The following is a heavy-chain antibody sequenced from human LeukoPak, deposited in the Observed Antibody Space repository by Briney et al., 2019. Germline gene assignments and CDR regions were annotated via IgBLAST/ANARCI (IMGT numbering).Heavy chain of an antibody. D-gene: IGHD3-16*01. J-gene: IGHJ4*02. CDR1: GGSFNDYY. V-gene: IGHV4-34*01. CDR2: IIRRGGS. Sequence: SETLSLTCAVYGGSFNDYYWSWIRQAPRKGLEWIGEIIRRGGSNYIPSLKSRATMSIDTSNNQFSLKLRSATAADTAVYFCARGIRPGYYFDYWGQGTLVTVSS. CDR3: ARGIRPGYYFDY.